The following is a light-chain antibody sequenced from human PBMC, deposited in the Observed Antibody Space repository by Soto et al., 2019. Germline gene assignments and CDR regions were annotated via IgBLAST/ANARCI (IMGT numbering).Light chain of an antibody. Sequence: EIVMTQSPVTLSVSPGERATLSCRASQSVSSNLAWYQQKPGQAPRLLIFGASTRATGIPARFSGSGSGTEFTLTISRLQSEDSAVYYCHQYNNWKTFGQGTKVEIK. V-gene: IGKV3-15*01. CDR2: GAS. CDR3: HQYNNWKT. CDR1: QSVSSN. J-gene: IGKJ1*01.